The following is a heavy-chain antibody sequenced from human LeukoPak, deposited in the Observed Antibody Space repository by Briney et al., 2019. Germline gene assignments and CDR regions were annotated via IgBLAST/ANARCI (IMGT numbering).Heavy chain of an antibody. CDR1: GFTFSSYA. V-gene: IGHV3-23*01. J-gene: IGHJ4*02. CDR3: AKDLSYDSSGYYAY. Sequence: GGSLRLSCAVSGFTFSSYAMSWIRQAPGKGLEWVSAISGSGGSTYYADSVKGRFTISRDNSKNTLYLQMNSLRAEDTAVYYCAKDLSYDSSGYYAYWGQGTLVTVSS. D-gene: IGHD3-22*01. CDR2: ISGSGGST.